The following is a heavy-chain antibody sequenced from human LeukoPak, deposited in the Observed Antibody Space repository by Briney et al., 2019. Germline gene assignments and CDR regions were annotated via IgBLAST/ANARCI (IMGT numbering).Heavy chain of an antibody. V-gene: IGHV4-59*01. D-gene: IGHD4-17*01. CDR2: IYYSGST. CDR3: ARELGATVLNYGMDV. CDR1: GGSIRSYY. Sequence: SETLSLTCTVSGGSIRSYYWSWIRQPPGKGLEWIGYIYYSGSTNYNPSLKSRVTISVDTPKNQLSLKLTSVTAADTAVYYCARELGATVLNYGMDVWGQGTTVTVSS. J-gene: IGHJ6*02.